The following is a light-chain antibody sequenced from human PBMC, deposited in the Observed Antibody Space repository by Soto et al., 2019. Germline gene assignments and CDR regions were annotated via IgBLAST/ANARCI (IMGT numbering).Light chain of an antibody. J-gene: IGLJ2*01. V-gene: IGLV4-69*01. Sequence: QPVLTQSPSASASLGASVKLTCTLTSGHSTNAIAWLQQQPEKGPRYLMKLNSDGSHNKGDGIPDRFSGSSFGAERYLTISSLQSEDEADYYCQAWDTGLGVFGGGTKLTVL. CDR2: LNSDGSH. CDR1: SGHSTNA. CDR3: QAWDTGLGV.